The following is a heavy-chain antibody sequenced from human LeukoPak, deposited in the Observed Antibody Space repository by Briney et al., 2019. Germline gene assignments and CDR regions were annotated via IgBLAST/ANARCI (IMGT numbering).Heavy chain of an antibody. CDR3: ATKAEDCSTIILYAQFDY. D-gene: IGHD2/OR15-2a*01. Sequence: GGSLRLSCAASGLPFSSCWMSWVCQAPGQGLDLVANIKQDGSEKYYVDSVRGRFSISRDNAKNSVHLQMDSLRAEDTAVYYCATKAEDCSTIILYAQFDYWGQGALVTVSS. J-gene: IGHJ4*02. CDR1: GLPFSSCW. CDR2: IKQDGSEK. V-gene: IGHV3-7*01.